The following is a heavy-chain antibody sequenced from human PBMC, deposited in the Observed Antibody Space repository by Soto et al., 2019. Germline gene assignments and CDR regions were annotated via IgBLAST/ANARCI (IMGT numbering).Heavy chain of an antibody. CDR2: ISYDGSNK. Sequence: GGSLSLSCAASGFTFSSYAMHWVRQAPGKGLEWVAVISYDGSNKYYADSVKGRFTISRDNSKNTLYLQMNSLRAEDTAVYYCASWGYSSGWTLFDYWGQGTLVTVSS. V-gene: IGHV3-30-3*01. CDR3: ASWGYSSGWTLFDY. J-gene: IGHJ4*02. D-gene: IGHD6-19*01. CDR1: GFTFSSYA.